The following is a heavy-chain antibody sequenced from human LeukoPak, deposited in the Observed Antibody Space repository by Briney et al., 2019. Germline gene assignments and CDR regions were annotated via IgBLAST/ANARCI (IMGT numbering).Heavy chain of an antibody. V-gene: IGHV3-7*01. CDR1: GFTFSSYW. Sequence: PGGSLRLSCAASGFTFSSYWMSWVRQAPGKGLEWVANIKQDGSEKYYVDSVKGRFTISRDNAKNSLYLQMNSLRAEDTAVYYCAAYCSGGSCYSPNGKPSPRGFDYWGQGTLVTVSS. CDR3: AAYCSGGSCYSPNGKPSPRGFDY. CDR2: IKQDGSEK. D-gene: IGHD2-15*01. J-gene: IGHJ4*02.